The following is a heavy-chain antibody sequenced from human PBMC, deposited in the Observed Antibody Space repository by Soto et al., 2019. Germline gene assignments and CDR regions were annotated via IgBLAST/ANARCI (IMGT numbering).Heavy chain of an antibody. V-gene: IGHV4-59*08. J-gene: IGHJ4*02. CDR1: GDSITAYY. Sequence: QVQLQESGPGLVKDSETLSLTCSVSGDSITAYYWSWIRQSPGKGLEWIGYIYHAGNTNYNPSLRGRVTMSVDTSRNRFSLKLKSVTAADTAIYYCARLNYYFHHWGQGTLVTVPS. D-gene: IGHD1-20*01. CDR3: ARLNYYFHH. CDR2: IYHAGNT.